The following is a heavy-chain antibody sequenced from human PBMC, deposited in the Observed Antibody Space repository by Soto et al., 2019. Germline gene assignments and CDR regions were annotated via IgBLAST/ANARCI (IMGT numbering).Heavy chain of an antibody. Sequence: TSVTVSCKASGGTFSSYAISWVRPAPGQGLEWMGGIIPIFGTANYAQKFQGRVTITADESTSTAYMELSSLKSEDTAVYYCARDASMTTGALWGQGTLVTVSS. CDR1: GGTFSSYA. D-gene: IGHD4-17*01. J-gene: IGHJ4*02. CDR3: ARDASMTTGAL. V-gene: IGHV1-69*13. CDR2: IIPIFGTA.